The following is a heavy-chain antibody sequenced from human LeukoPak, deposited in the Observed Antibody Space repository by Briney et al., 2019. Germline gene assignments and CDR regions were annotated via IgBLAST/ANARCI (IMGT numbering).Heavy chain of an antibody. CDR1: GGPISSYY. CDR2: IYYSGST. D-gene: IGHD5-12*01. J-gene: IGHJ4*02. CDR3: ARGGATILDH. Sequence: PSDTLSLTCTVSGGPISSYYWSWIRQPPAKGLEWIGYIYYSGSTNYNPSLTSRVAISVDTSKDQFSLRLSSVTAADTAVYYCARGGATILDHWGQGTLVTVSS. V-gene: IGHV4-59*07.